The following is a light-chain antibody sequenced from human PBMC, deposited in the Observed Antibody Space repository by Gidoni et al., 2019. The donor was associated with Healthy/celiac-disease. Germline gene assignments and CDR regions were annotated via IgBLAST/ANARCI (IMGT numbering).Light chain of an antibody. CDR2: AAS. CDR3: QQSYSTLYT. V-gene: IGKV1-39*01. J-gene: IGKJ2*01. Sequence: DIKMTQSPSSLSASVGDRVTTTCRASQSISSYLNWYQQKPGKAPKLLIYAASSLQSGVPSRFSGSGSGTDFTLTISSLQPEDFATYYCQQSYSTLYTFGHGTKLDIK. CDR1: QSISSY.